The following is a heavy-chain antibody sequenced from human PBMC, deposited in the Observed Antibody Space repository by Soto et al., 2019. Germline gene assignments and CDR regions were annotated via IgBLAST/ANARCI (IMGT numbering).Heavy chain of an antibody. J-gene: IGHJ5*02. CDR2: ISAYNGNT. D-gene: IGHD2-15*01. CDR3: ARESRCSGGSCYSWNNWFYP. V-gene: IGHV1-18*01. CDR1: GYTFTSYG. Sequence: ASVKVSCKASGYTFTSYGISWVRQAPGQGLEWMGWISAYNGNTNYAQKLQGRVTMTTDTSTSTAYMELRSLRSDDTAVYYCARESRCSGGSCYSWNNWFYPWGQGTLVTVSS.